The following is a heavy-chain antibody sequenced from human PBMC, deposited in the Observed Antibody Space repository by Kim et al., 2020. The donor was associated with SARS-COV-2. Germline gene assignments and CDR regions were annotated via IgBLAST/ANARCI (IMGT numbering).Heavy chain of an antibody. CDR3: ARDLPPPVNRSPVPIAVAVEHWFDP. V-gene: IGHV7-4-1*02. CDR2: INTNTGNP. D-gene: IGHD6-19*01. CDR1: GYTFTSYA. J-gene: IGHJ5*02. Sequence: ASVKVSCKASGYTFTSYAMNWVRQAPGQGLEWMGWINTNTGNPTYAQGFTGRFVFSLDTSVSTAYLQISSLKAEDTAVYYCARDLPPPVNRSPVPIAVAVEHWFDPWGQGTLVTVSS.